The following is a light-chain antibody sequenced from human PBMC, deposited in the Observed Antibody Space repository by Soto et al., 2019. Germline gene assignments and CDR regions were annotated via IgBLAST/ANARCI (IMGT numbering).Light chain of an antibody. CDR1: SSNIGAGYD. J-gene: IGLJ1*01. V-gene: IGLV1-40*01. CDR2: GNS. Sequence: QSVLTQPTSVSGAPGQSVTSSCTGSSSNIGAGYDVHWYQQLPGTAPKLLIYGNSNRPSGVPDRFSGSKSGTSASLAMTGLQAEDEADYYCQSYDSSLSALYVFGTGTKLTVL. CDR3: QSYDSSLSALYV.